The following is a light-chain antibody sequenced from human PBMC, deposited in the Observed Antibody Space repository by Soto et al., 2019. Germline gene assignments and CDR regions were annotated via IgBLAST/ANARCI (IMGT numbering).Light chain of an antibody. Sequence: QSALTQPPSASGSPGQSVTISCTGTSIDIGGYNYVSWYQQHPGKAPKLMIYEVNKRPSGVPDRFSGSKSGNTASLTVSGLQADDEADYYCTSYAGSDNLVFGGGTKLTVL. V-gene: IGLV2-8*01. CDR1: SIDIGGYNY. CDR2: EVN. CDR3: TSYAGSDNLV. J-gene: IGLJ2*01.